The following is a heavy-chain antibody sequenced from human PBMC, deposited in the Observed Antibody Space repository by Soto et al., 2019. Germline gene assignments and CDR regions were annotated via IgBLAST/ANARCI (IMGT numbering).Heavy chain of an antibody. CDR2: IYSGGST. Sequence: EVQLVESGGGLVRPGGSLRLSCAASGFTFGSYNMNWVRQAPGKGLEWVSVIYSGGSTYYADSVKGRFTISRDNSKNTLYLQMNSLRAEDTAVYYCARAGTSFYWGQGTLVTVSS. V-gene: IGHV3-66*01. CDR3: ARAGTSFY. CDR1: GFTFGSYN. D-gene: IGHD6-13*01. J-gene: IGHJ4*02.